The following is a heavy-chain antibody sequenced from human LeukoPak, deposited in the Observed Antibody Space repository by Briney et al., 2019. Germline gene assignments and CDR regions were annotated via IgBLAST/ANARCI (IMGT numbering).Heavy chain of an antibody. Sequence: SQTLSLTCIVSGGSISSGDYYWSWIRQPPGKGLEWIGYIYYSGNTHYSPSLESRATISADTSKNQFSLKLTSLTAGDTAAYYCARKRAARGGMPQNCDYGGGGT. CDR2: IYYSGNT. V-gene: IGHV4-30-4*08. CDR1: GGSISSGDYY. CDR3: ARKRAARGGMPQNCDY. D-gene: IGHD2-15*01. J-gene: IGHJ4*02.